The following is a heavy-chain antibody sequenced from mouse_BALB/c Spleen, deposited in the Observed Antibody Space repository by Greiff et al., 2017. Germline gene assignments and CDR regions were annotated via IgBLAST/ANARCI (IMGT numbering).Heavy chain of an antibody. CDR2: ISSGGGST. J-gene: IGHJ3*01. CDR1: GFAFSSYD. Sequence: EVQLQESGGGLVKPGGSLKLSCAASGFAFSSYDMSWVRQTPEKRLEWVAYISSGGGSTYYPDTVKGRFTISRDNAKNTLYLQMSSLKSEDTAMYYCARQETGTGFAYWGQGTLVTVSA. CDR3: ARQETGTGFAY. V-gene: IGHV5-12-1*01. D-gene: IGHD4-1*01.